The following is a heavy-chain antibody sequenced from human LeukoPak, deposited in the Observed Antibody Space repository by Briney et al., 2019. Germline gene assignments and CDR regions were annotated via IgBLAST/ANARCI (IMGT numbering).Heavy chain of an antibody. Sequence: PGGSLRLSCAASGFTFSSYAMSWVRQAPGKGLEWVSAISGSGGSTYYADSVKGRFTISRDNSKNTLYLQMNSLRAEDTAVYYCAKSGPINLYDSSGYLNWFDPWGQGTLVTVSS. CDR1: GFTFSSYA. V-gene: IGHV3-23*01. CDR3: AKSGPINLYDSSGYLNWFDP. D-gene: IGHD3-22*01. J-gene: IGHJ5*02. CDR2: ISGSGGST.